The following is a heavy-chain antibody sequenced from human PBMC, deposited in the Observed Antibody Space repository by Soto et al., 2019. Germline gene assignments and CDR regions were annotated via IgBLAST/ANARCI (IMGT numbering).Heavy chain of an antibody. Sequence: PGGSLRLSCAASGFTFSDYYMSWIRQAPGKGLEWVSYISSSGSTIYYADSVKGRFTISRDNAKNSLYLQMNSLRAEDTAVYYCARDLIVYYYYMDVWGKATTVTVSS. CDR3: ARDLIVYYYYMDV. CDR2: ISSSGSTI. J-gene: IGHJ6*03. V-gene: IGHV3-11*01. CDR1: GFTFSDYY. D-gene: IGHD2-15*01.